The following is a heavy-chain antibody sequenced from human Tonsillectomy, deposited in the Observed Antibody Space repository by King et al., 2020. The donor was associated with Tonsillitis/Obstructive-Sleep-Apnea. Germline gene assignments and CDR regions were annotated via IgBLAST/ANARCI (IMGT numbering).Heavy chain of an antibody. CDR1: GYSFTSYW. Sequence: QLVQSGAEVKKPGASLRISCKGSGYSFTSYWISWVRQMPGKGLEWMGKIDPSDSYTNYSPSFQGHVTISADKSISTAYLQWSSLKASDSAMYYCASHVDPVVVTDDYWGQGTLVTVSS. CDR2: IDPSDSYT. J-gene: IGHJ4*02. CDR3: ASHVDPVVVTDDY. D-gene: IGHD5-18*01. V-gene: IGHV5-10-1*03.